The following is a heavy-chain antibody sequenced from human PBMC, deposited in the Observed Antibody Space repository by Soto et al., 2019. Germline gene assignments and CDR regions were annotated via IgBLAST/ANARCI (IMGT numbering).Heavy chain of an antibody. Sequence: GGSLRLSCAASGFTLSNAWMSWVRQAPGKGLEWVGRIKSKADGGTTDYAAPVKGRFTISRDDSKNTLYLQMNSLKTEDTAVYYCTADMELLWIPWGQGTLVTVSS. CDR3: TADMELLWIP. V-gene: IGHV3-15*01. J-gene: IGHJ5*02. CDR2: IKSKADGGTT. D-gene: IGHD3-10*01. CDR1: GFTLSNAW.